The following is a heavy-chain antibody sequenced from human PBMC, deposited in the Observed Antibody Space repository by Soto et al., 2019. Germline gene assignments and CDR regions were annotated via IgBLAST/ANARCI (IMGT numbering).Heavy chain of an antibody. Sequence: QVQLVQSGAEVKKPGSSVKVSCKASGGTFSSYAISWVRQAPGQGLEWMGGIIPIFGTANYAQKLQGRVTMTTDTSTSTAYMELRSLRSDDTAVYYCARESGYYYGMIDYWGQGTLVTVSS. D-gene: IGHD3-22*01. CDR1: GGTFSSYA. CDR2: IIPIFGTA. J-gene: IGHJ4*02. CDR3: ARESGYYYGMIDY. V-gene: IGHV1-69*06.